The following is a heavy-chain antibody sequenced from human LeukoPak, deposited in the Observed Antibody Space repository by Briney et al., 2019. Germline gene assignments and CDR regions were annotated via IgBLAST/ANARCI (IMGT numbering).Heavy chain of an antibody. Sequence: GGSQRLSCAASGLTVSNNYMSWVRQAPGKGLEWVSVIYSDGSTYYADSLKGRFTISRDNSKNILYLQMNILRAEDTAVYYWARALWPSGMAYWGQGTLVTVSS. CDR1: GLTVSNNY. V-gene: IGHV3-53*01. CDR3: ARALWPSGMAY. D-gene: IGHD2-8*01. J-gene: IGHJ4*02. CDR2: IYSDGST.